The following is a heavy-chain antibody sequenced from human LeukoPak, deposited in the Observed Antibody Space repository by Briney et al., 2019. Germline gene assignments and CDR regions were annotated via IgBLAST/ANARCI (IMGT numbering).Heavy chain of an antibody. D-gene: IGHD1-7*01. CDR1: GGSISISGYY. Sequence: SETLSLTCTVSGGSISISGYYWAWIRQPPGKGPEWIGSIYYTGTTYYNPSLKSRVTISVDTSKNQFSLKLRSVTAADTAVYYCARLYGNYQNYFDYWGQGTLVTVSS. V-gene: IGHV4-39*07. J-gene: IGHJ4*02. CDR2: IYYTGTT. CDR3: ARLYGNYQNYFDY.